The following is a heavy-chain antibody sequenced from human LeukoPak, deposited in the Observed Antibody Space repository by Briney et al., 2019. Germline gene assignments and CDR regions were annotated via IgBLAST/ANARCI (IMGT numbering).Heavy chain of an antibody. CDR3: ARGMDIWKVYYYYYYGMDV. D-gene: IGHD5-12*01. Sequence: GGSLRLSCAASGFTFSSYSMNWVRQAPGKGLEWVAVIWYDGSNKYYADSVKGRFTISRDNSKNTLYLQMNSLRAEDTAVYYCARGMDIWKVYYYYYYGMDVWGQGTTVTVSS. CDR2: IWYDGSNK. J-gene: IGHJ6*02. V-gene: IGHV3-33*08. CDR1: GFTFSSYS.